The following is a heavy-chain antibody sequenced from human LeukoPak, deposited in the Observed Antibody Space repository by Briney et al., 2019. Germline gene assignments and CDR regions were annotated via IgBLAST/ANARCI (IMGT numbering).Heavy chain of an antibody. CDR2: ISSSSSYI. Sequence: PGGSLRLSCAASGFTFSSYSMNWVRQAPGKGLEWVSSISSSSSYIYYADSVKGRFTISRDNAKNSLYLQMNSLRAEDTAVYYCARDATGGYDFWSGSNYYYYMDVWGKGTTVTVSS. CDR3: ARDATGGYDFWSGSNYYYYMDV. J-gene: IGHJ6*03. CDR1: GFTFSSYS. D-gene: IGHD3-3*01. V-gene: IGHV3-21*01.